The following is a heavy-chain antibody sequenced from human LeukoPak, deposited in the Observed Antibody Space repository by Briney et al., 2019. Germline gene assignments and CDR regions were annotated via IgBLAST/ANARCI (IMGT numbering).Heavy chain of an antibody. CDR2: IYTSGST. Sequence: SETLSLTCTVSGGSISSGGYYWSWIRQPAGKGLEWIGRIYTSGSTNYNPSLKSRVTMSVDTSKNQFSLKLSSVTAADTAVYYCARANVDTAWCFYNWFDPWGQGTLVTVSS. CDR1: GGSISSGGYY. V-gene: IGHV4-61*02. CDR3: ARANVDTAWCFYNWFDP. J-gene: IGHJ5*02. D-gene: IGHD5-18*01.